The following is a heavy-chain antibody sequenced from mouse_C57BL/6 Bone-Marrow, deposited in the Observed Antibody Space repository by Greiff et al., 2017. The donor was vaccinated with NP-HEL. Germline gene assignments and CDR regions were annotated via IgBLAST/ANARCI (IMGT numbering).Heavy chain of an antibody. J-gene: IGHJ4*01. V-gene: IGHV5-6*01. Sequence: EVQGVESGGDLVKPGGSLKLSCAASGFTFSSYGMSWVRQTPDKRLEWVATISSGGSYTYYPDSVKGRFTISRDNDKNTLYVQMRSRKSEDTAMYYCARRDGDPYYYAMDYWGQGTSVTVSS. CDR2: ISSGGSYT. CDR3: ARRDGDPYYYAMDY. D-gene: IGHD2-13*01. CDR1: GFTFSSYG.